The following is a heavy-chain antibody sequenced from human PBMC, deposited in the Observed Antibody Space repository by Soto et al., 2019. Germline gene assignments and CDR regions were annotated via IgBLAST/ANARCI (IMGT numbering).Heavy chain of an antibody. J-gene: IGHJ3*02. CDR3: ARESISTVTHHDAFDI. V-gene: IGHV4-59*12. CDR1: GGSISSYY. Sequence: PSETLSLTCTVSGGSISSYYWSWIRQPPGKGLEWIGYIYYSGSTNYNPSLKSRVTISVDTSKNQFSLKLSSVTAADTAVYYCARESISTVTHHDAFDIWGQGTMVTGSS. D-gene: IGHD4-17*01. CDR2: IYYSGST.